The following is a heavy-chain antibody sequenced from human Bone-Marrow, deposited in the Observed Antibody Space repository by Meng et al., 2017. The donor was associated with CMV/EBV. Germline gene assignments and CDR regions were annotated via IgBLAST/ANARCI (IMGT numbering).Heavy chain of an antibody. CDR3: ARDHGGYSNYEGDFDY. CDR2: ISAYNGNT. CDR1: GYTFTSYG. J-gene: IGHJ4*02. D-gene: IGHD4-11*01. V-gene: IGHV1-18*01. Sequence: ASVKVSCKASGYTFTSYGISWVRQAPGQGLEWMGWISAYNGNTNYAQKLQGRVTMTTDTSTRTAYMELRSLRSDDTAVYYCARDHGGYSNYEGDFDYWGQGTLVTVSS.